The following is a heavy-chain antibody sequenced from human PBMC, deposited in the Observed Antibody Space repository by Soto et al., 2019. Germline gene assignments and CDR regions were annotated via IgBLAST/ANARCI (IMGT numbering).Heavy chain of an antibody. CDR3: AGGRSAGADY. CDR1: GGPISRSSYY. J-gene: IGHJ4*02. D-gene: IGHD2-8*02. Sequence: SETLSFTCTVSGGPISRSSYYWGWIRQPPGKGLEWIGSIYYSGSTYYNPSLKSRVTISVDTSKNQFSLKLSSVTAADTAVYYCAGGRSAGADYWGQGTLVTVSS. V-gene: IGHV4-39*01. CDR2: IYYSGST.